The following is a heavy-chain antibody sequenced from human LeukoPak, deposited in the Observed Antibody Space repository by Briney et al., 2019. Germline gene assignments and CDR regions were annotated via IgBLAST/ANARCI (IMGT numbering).Heavy chain of an antibody. CDR2: IRYDGSNK. Sequence: GRSLRLSCAASGFTFSSYGMHWVRQAPGKGLEWVAFIRYDGSNKYYADSVKGRFTISRDNSKNTLYLQMNSLRAEDTAVYYCAKDHRYCSSTSCSGGYYYYYMDVWGKGTTVTVSS. CDR3: AKDHRYCSSTSCSGGYYYYYMDV. V-gene: IGHV3-30*02. J-gene: IGHJ6*03. D-gene: IGHD2-2*01. CDR1: GFTFSSYG.